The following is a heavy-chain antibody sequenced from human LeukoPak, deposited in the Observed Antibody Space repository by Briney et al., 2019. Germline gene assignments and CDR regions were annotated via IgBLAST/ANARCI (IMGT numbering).Heavy chain of an antibody. Sequence: ASVKVSCKASGGTFSSYAISWVRQAPGQGLEWMGGIIPIFGTANYAQKFQGRVTITTDESTSTAYMELSSLRSEDTAVYYCARDRGSYTYYYYMDVWGKGTTATVSS. CDR2: IIPIFGTA. D-gene: IGHD1-26*01. V-gene: IGHV1-69*05. J-gene: IGHJ6*03. CDR3: ARDRGSYTYYYYMDV. CDR1: GGTFSSYA.